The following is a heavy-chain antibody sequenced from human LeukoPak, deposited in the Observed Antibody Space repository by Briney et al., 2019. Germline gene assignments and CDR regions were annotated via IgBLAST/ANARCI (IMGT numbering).Heavy chain of an antibody. CDR3: AKERRLTTAFDY. CDR1: GFTFGSYA. J-gene: IGHJ4*02. D-gene: IGHD4-17*01. V-gene: IGHV3-23*01. Sequence: GGSLRLSCAASGFTFGSYAMNWVRQAPGKGLEWVSDISGSGGSTHYADSVKGRFTISRDNSKNALSLQMNNLRAEDTAVYYCAKERRLTTAFDYWGQGTLVTVSS. CDR2: ISGSGGST.